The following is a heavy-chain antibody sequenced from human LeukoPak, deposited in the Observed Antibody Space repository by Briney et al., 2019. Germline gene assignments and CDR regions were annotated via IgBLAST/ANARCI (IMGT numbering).Heavy chain of an antibody. Sequence: PSETLSLICAVYGGSFSGYYWSWIRQPPGKGLEWIGENNHSGSTNYNPSLKSRVTISVDTPKNQFSLKLSSVTAADTAVYYCARESRQAARPLGLLRWFDPWGQGTLVTVSS. D-gene: IGHD6-6*01. CDR2: NNHSGST. V-gene: IGHV4-34*01. CDR3: ARESRQAARPLGLLRWFDP. J-gene: IGHJ5*02. CDR1: GGSFSGYY.